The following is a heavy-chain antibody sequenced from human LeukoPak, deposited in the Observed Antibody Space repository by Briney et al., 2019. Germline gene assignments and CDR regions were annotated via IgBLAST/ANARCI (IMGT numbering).Heavy chain of an antibody. CDR3: ARGVGGSCSGGSCHSWFDP. V-gene: IGHV3-7*01. D-gene: IGHD2-15*01. J-gene: IGHJ5*02. CDR2: IKEDGSEQ. CDR1: GFTFSSYW. Sequence: GGSLRLSRAASGFTFSSYWMNWVRQAPGKGLEWVANIKEDGSEQYYVDSVKGRFTISRDNAKNSLYLQMNSLRAEDTSVYFCARGVGGSCSGGSCHSWFDPWGQGTLVTVSS.